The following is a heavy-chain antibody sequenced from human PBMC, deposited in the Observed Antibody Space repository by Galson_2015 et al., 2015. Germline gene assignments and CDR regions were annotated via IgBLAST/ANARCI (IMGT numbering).Heavy chain of an antibody. CDR2: ISSASSTI. J-gene: IGHJ4*02. CDR1: GFTFSYHS. Sequence: SLRLSCAASGFTFSYHSMHWVRQAPGKGLEWVSYISSASSTIYYADSVKGRFTISRDNAKHSLYLQMDNLGDDDTAVYYCAKNPVVPCYFDHWGQGTLVTVSS. V-gene: IGHV3-48*02. CDR3: AKNPVVPCYFDH. D-gene: IGHD6-6*01.